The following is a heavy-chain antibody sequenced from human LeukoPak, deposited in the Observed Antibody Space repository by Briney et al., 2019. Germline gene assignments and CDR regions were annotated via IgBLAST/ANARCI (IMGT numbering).Heavy chain of an antibody. CDR3: ARGDLAFIAVADRVYGMDV. J-gene: IGHJ6*02. CDR1: GFTFSSYW. CDR2: INSDGSST. Sequence: RTGGSLRLSCAASGFTFSSYWMHWVRQAPGKGLVWVSRINSDGSSTSYADSVKGRFTISRDNAKNTLYLQMNSLRAEDTAVYYCARGDLAFIAVADRVYGMDVWGQGTTVTVSS. D-gene: IGHD6-19*01. V-gene: IGHV3-74*01.